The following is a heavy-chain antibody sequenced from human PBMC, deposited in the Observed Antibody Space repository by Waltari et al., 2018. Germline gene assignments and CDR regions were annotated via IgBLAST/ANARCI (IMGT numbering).Heavy chain of an antibody. Sequence: QVQLQESGPGLVKPSETLSLTCTVSGGSISSYYWSWIRQPPGKGLEWIGYIYYSWSTNYNPSLKRRVTIAVDTSKNQFSLKLSSVTAADTAVDYCARRSLLGIAAAGGFDYWGQGTLVTVSS. J-gene: IGHJ4*02. V-gene: IGHV4-59*01. CDR2: IYYSWST. D-gene: IGHD6-13*01. CDR1: GGSISSYY. CDR3: ARRSLLGIAAAGGFDY.